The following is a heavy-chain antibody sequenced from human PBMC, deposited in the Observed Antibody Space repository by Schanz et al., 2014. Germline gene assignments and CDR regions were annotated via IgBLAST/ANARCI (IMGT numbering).Heavy chain of an antibody. Sequence: QVQLQVSGQGLVQPSGTLSLTCAVSGDSISSSNWWTWVRQSPGKGLEWIGEIYHSGNTNYSPSLKRRVTISVDKSKNQFTLKLTSVTAADTAVYYCARDRDQWDGNYLDYWGQGTLVTVSS. D-gene: IGHD1-26*01. J-gene: IGHJ4*02. CDR3: ARDRDQWDGNYLDY. V-gene: IGHV4-4*02. CDR2: IYHSGNT. CDR1: GDSISSSNW.